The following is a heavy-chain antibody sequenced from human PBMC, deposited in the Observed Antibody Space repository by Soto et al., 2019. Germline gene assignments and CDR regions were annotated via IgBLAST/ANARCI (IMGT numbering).Heavy chain of an antibody. CDR2: IYYSGSS. J-gene: IGHJ4*02. CDR1: GGSISSYY. Sequence: SETLSLTCTVSGGSISSYYWSWIRQPPGKGLEWIGYIYYSGSSNYNPSLKSRLTISVDKSKNQFTLQLTSVTAADTAVYYCATSFRNAWYTYWGQGTQVTVSS. D-gene: IGHD6-13*01. V-gene: IGHV4-59*01. CDR3: ATSFRNAWYTY.